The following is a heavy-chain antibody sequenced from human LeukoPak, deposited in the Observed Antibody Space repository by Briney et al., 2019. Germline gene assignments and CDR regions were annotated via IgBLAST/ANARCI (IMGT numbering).Heavy chain of an antibody. D-gene: IGHD6-19*01. J-gene: IGHJ4*02. CDR3: ARVRSGSYGSGWYDY. V-gene: IGHV1-2*04. CDR2: INPNSGGT. Sequence: GASVKVSCKASGYTFTGYYMHWVRQAPGQGLEWMGWINPNSGGTNYAQKFQGWVTMTRDTSISTAYMELSRLRSDDTAVYYCARVRSGSYGSGWYDYWGQGTLVTVSS. CDR1: GYTFTGYY.